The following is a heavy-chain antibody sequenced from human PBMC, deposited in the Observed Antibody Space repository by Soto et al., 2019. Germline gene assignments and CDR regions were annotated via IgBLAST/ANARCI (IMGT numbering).Heavy chain of an antibody. CDR2: IVVASNDT. CDR3: AAGYSSAPDY. D-gene: IGHD6-25*01. CDR1: GFTFARSA. Sequence: GASVKVSCKTSGFTFARSAIQWVRQARGQRLEWVGWIVVASNDTNYAPKFQGRVTITTDMSTSTAYMELSSLRSEDSALYFCAAGYSSAPDYWGRGTLVTVSS. J-gene: IGHJ4*02. V-gene: IGHV1-58*02.